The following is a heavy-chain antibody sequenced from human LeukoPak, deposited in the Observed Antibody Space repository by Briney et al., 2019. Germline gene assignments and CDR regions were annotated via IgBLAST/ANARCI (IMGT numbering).Heavy chain of an antibody. CDR1: GFTFSSYS. CDR3: AKDTSYYPAPFDY. J-gene: IGHJ4*02. D-gene: IGHD3-10*01. CDR2: ISSSSSYI. Sequence: GGSLRLSCAASGFTFSSYSMNWVRQAPGKGLEWVSSISSSSSYIYYADSVKGRFTISRDNAKNSLYLQMNSLRAEDTAVYYCAKDTSYYPAPFDYWGQGTLVTVSS. V-gene: IGHV3-21*01.